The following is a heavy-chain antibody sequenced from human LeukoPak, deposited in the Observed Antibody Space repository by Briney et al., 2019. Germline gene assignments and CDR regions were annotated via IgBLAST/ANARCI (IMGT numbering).Heavy chain of an antibody. J-gene: IGHJ1*01. CDR3: AKDRFFHDSSGFVYFQH. CDR1: GFTFSDYY. V-gene: IGHV3-11*04. Sequence: KPGGSLRLPCAASGFTFSDYYMSWIRQAPGKGLEWVSYISSSGSTIYYADSVKGRFTISRDNSKNTLYLQMNSLRAEDTAVYYCAKDRFFHDSSGFVYFQHWGQGTLVTVSS. CDR2: ISSSGSTI. D-gene: IGHD3-22*01.